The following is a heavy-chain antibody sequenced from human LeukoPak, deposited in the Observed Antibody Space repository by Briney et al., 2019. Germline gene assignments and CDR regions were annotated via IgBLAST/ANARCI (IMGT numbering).Heavy chain of an antibody. Sequence: GGSLRLSCAASGFTFSSYSMNWVRQPPGKGLEWVSSISYSSSSYIYYADAVKDRFTISSHNAKHPVALQMNSWRAEDTAVCDCARRDEYIWGVYRYTVGAFDIWGEGTMVTVSS. CDR1: GFTFSSYS. V-gene: IGHV3-21*01. D-gene: IGHD3-16*02. CDR2: ISYSSSSYI. J-gene: IGHJ3*02. CDR3: ARRDEYIWGVYRYTVGAFDI.